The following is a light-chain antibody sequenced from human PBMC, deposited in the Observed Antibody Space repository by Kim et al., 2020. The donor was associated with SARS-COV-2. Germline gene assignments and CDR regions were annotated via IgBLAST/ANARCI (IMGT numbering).Light chain of an antibody. V-gene: IGKV3-11*01. CDR1: QSVSDN. CDR3: QQRSNSWT. Sequence: SVSLGERATLSCRASQSVSDNLAWYQQKPGQAPRLLIYGASTRATGIPARFSGSGSGTDFTLTISSLEPEDFAVYYCQQRSNSWTFGQGTKVEIK. J-gene: IGKJ1*01. CDR2: GAS.